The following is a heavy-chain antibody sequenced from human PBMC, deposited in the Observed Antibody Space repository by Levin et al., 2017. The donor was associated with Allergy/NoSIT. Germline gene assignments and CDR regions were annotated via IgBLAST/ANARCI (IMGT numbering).Heavy chain of an antibody. CDR3: ARDRDYSNWFDP. CDR1: GFTFSTYW. J-gene: IGHJ5*02. D-gene: IGHD4-11*01. Sequence: GGSLRLSCTASGFTFSTYWMHWVRQVPGKGLVWVSRIDDDGSSTDYADSVKGRFTISRDNAKNTLYLQMNSLRVEDAAVYFCARDRDYSNWFDPWGQGTLVTVSS. CDR2: IDDDGSST. V-gene: IGHV3-74*01.